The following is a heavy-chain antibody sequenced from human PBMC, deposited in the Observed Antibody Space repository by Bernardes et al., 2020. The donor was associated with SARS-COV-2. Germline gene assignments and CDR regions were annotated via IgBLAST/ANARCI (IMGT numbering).Heavy chain of an antibody. D-gene: IGHD1-1*01. Sequence: GRSLRVSCAASGFTFSSYAMSWVRQAPGKGLEWVSAISGGGGTTYYADSVKGRFTISRDNSKNTLYLQMNSLRAEDTAVYYCAKDASNWHAPYYFDYWGQGTLVTVSS. CDR2: ISGGGGTT. V-gene: IGHV3-23*01. J-gene: IGHJ4*02. CDR3: AKDASNWHAPYYFDY. CDR1: GFTFSSYA.